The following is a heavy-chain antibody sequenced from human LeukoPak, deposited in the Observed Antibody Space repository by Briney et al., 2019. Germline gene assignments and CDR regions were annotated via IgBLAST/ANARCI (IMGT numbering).Heavy chain of an antibody. CDR3: AKDHYWSIDY. J-gene: IGHJ4*02. D-gene: IGHD3-3*01. Sequence: QSGGSLRLSCAASGFDFSSNWMHWVRHAPGQGLVWVSRIKGDGISTNYADSVKGRFTISRDIAKNTLYLQMNSLRVEDTGVYYCAKDHYWSIDYWGRGTLVTVSS. CDR2: IKGDGIST. CDR1: GFDFSSNW. V-gene: IGHV3-74*01.